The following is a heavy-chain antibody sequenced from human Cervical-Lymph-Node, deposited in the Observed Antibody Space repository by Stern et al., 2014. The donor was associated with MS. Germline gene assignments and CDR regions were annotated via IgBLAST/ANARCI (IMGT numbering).Heavy chain of an antibody. D-gene: IGHD4-17*01. CDR1: VDSISSYY. Sequence: VQLLESGPGLVKPSETLSLSCTVSVDSISSYYWSWIRQPPGKGLEWIGYIYYSGSTNYNPSLKGRVTISLDTSKNQFSLKLTSVTAADTAVYYCAREDPSYGDFDYWGQGTLVTVSS. CDR3: AREDPSYGDFDY. CDR2: IYYSGST. V-gene: IGHV4-59*01. J-gene: IGHJ4*02.